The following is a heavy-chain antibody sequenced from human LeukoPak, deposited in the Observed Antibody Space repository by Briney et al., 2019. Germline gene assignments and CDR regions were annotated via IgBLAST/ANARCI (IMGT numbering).Heavy chain of an antibody. Sequence: GGSLRLSCATSGFTFSNYAMSWVRQAPGKGLEWVSSISNSGSTYYADSVKGRFTISRDNAKDSLYLQMNSLRAEDTAVNYCARDLEGLFDYWGQGALVTVSS. CDR2: ISNSGST. D-gene: IGHD5-12*01. J-gene: IGHJ4*02. CDR1: GFTFSNYA. CDR3: ARDLEGLFDY. V-gene: IGHV3-69-1*01.